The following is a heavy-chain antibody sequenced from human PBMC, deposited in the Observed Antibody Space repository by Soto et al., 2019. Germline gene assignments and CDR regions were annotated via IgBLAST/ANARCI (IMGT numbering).Heavy chain of an antibody. CDR3: ARSDLGVRAAMLHWFDP. J-gene: IGHJ5*02. D-gene: IGHD2-2*01. CDR1: GYTFTSYA. Sequence: VSVKVSCKASGYTFTSYAMHLVRQAPGQRLEWMGWINAGNGNTKYSQKFQGRVTITRDTSASTAYMELSSLRSEDTAVYYCARSDLGVRAAMLHWFDPWGQGTLVTVSS. V-gene: IGHV1-3*01. CDR2: INAGNGNT.